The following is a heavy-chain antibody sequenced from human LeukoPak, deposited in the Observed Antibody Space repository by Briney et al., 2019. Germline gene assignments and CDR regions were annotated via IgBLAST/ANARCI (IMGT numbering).Heavy chain of an antibody. CDR3: AREGYSGPSGWGIDY. Sequence: SVKVSCKASGYTFTSYYMHWVRQAPGQGLEWMGIINPSGGSTSYAQKFQGRVTMTRDTSTSTVYMELSSLRSEDTAVYYCAREGYSGPSGWGIDYWGQGTLVTVSS. V-gene: IGHV1-46*01. J-gene: IGHJ4*02. CDR1: GYTFTSYY. D-gene: IGHD6-19*01. CDR2: INPSGGST.